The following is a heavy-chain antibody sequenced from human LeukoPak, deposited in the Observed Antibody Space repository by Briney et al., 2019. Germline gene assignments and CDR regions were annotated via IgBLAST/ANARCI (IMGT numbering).Heavy chain of an antibody. CDR1: GGSISSGGYS. CDR2: IYHNGNT. D-gene: IGHD3-3*01. J-gene: IGHJ4*02. V-gene: IGHV4-30-2*01. CDR3: ARGVEIAYYDFWSGYYFDY. Sequence: SETLSLTCAVPGGSISSGGYSWSWIRQPPGKGLEWIGYIYHNGNTYYSPSLKSRVTISVDRSKNQLSLKLSSVTAADTAMYYCARGVEIAYYDFWSGYYFDYWGQGTLVTVSS.